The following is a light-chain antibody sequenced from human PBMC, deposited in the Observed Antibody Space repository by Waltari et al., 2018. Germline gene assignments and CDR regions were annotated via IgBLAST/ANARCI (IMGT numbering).Light chain of an antibody. CDR2: STS. V-gene: IGLV8-61*01. Sequence: QTVVTPEPSFLVSPGGTVLLTCAFISGSVSNTHHTCCYQQTPGQAPRPLIYSTSTRSSWVPDRFSCSILGNEASLTITGAQADDECDYYCVLYMGSGVLFGGGTKLTVL. CDR3: VLYMGSGVL. J-gene: IGLJ2*01. CDR1: SGSVSNTHH.